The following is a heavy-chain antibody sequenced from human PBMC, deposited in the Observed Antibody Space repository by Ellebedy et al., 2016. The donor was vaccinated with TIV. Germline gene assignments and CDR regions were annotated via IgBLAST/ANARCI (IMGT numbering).Heavy chain of an antibody. Sequence: MPSETLSLTCTVSGGSISNSSYYWAWIRQPPGKGLAWIGTIYYGGSTYYHPSLKSGTTISVDTSKNKFSLKLNSVTAADTAVYYCARSKTTVTTNWGSRNWFDPWGQGTLVTVSS. CDR1: GGSISNSSYY. V-gene: IGHV4-39*01. CDR2: IYYGGST. J-gene: IGHJ5*02. D-gene: IGHD4-17*01. CDR3: ARSKTTVTTNWGSRNWFDP.